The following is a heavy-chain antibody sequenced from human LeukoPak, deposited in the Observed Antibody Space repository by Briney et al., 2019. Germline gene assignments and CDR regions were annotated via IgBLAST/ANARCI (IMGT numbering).Heavy chain of an antibody. J-gene: IGHJ4*02. Sequence: GGSLRLSCAASGFTFSTYCMSWVRKAPGKGLEWVANIKQDGSEKYYVDSLKGRFTISRDNAKKSLHLQMNSLRAEDTAVYYCVRDAYGGSFSGHWGQGTLVTVSS. D-gene: IGHD1-26*01. CDR2: IKQDGSEK. V-gene: IGHV3-7*01. CDR1: GFTFSTYC. CDR3: VRDAYGGSFSGH.